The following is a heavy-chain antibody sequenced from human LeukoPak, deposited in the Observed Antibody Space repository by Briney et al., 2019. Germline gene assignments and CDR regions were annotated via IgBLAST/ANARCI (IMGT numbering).Heavy chain of an antibody. CDR3: ARARYCSSTSCYFRGYYYYMDV. V-gene: IGHV4-39*07. Sequence: SETLSLTCTVSGGSISSSSYYWGWIRQPPGKGLEWIGSIYYSGSTYYNPSLKSRVTISVDTSKNQFSLKLSSVTAADTAVYYCARARYCSSTSCYFRGYYYYMDVWGKGTTVTISS. CDR2: IYYSGST. J-gene: IGHJ6*03. CDR1: GGSISSSSYY. D-gene: IGHD2-2*01.